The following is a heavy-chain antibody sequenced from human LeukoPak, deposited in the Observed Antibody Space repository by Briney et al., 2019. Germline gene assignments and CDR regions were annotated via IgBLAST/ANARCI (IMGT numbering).Heavy chain of an antibody. Sequence: GGSLRLSCVASGFTFSTYVMNWVRQAPGKGLEWVSAISGGGGSTYYADSVKGRFTISRDNPKNTLHLQMNSLRAEDTAVYYCARSGSGSYFLDYWGQGTLVTVSS. CDR3: ARSGSGSYFLDY. J-gene: IGHJ4*02. D-gene: IGHD3-10*01. CDR1: GFTFSTYV. V-gene: IGHV3-23*01. CDR2: ISGGGGST.